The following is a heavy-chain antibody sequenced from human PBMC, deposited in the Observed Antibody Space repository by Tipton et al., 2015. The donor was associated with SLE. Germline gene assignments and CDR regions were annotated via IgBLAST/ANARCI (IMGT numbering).Heavy chain of an antibody. CDR1: GASVSSHY. CDR2: IHYNRDT. J-gene: IGHJ4*02. CDR3: ARDWGGEALDF. V-gene: IGHV4-59*02. D-gene: IGHD2-21*01. Sequence: TLSLTCTVSGASVSSHYWNWIRQTPGKGLEWIGYIHYNRDTNYHPSLKSRVTMSLDTSKSQFSLKLTSVTAADTAVYYCARDWGGEALDFWGQGTLVTVSS.